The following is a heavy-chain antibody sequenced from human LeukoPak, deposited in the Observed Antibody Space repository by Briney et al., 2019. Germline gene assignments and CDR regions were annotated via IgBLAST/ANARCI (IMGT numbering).Heavy chain of an antibody. D-gene: IGHD2-21*02. CDR2: TKHDGSER. CDR1: GFTFTSYW. J-gene: IGHJ4*02. Sequence: SLKLSCAASGFTFTSYWMTWVRQAPGKGLEWVANTKHDGSERYYVDSVKGRFTISRDNVKNSLFLQMDSLRAEDTAVYYCARGGLYGDYYFDYWGQGTLLTVTS. CDR3: ARGGLYGDYYFDY. V-gene: IGHV3-7*04.